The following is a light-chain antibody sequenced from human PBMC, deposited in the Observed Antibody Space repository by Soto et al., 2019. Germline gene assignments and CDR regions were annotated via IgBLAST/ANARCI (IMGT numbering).Light chain of an antibody. V-gene: IGKV3-20*01. CDR1: QNLGTLY. Sequence: EIVLTQSPGTLSLSPGERGTLSCRASQNLGTLYLAWFQQKSGQAPRLLIYSASRRATGIPDRFTGSGSGTDFTLTINRVEPEDFAVYFCQQYAGSPRTVGQGTKVDSK. J-gene: IGKJ1*01. CDR2: SAS. CDR3: QQYAGSPRT.